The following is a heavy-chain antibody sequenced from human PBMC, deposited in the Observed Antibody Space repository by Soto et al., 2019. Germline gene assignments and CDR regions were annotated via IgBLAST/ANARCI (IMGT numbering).Heavy chain of an antibody. CDR2: IDGGGGSL. V-gene: IGHV3-23*01. Sequence: EVQLLESGGGLVQPGGALRLSCSASGFTFSSCAMNWVRQAPGKGLEWVSAIDGGGGSLNYADSVKGRFTISRDNSKTTLYLQIDSLSAEDTAVYYCAKGGGDSLRYGMDVWGQGTTVTVSS. CDR3: AKGGGDSLRYGMDV. CDR1: GFTFSSCA. D-gene: IGHD2-21*02. J-gene: IGHJ6*02.